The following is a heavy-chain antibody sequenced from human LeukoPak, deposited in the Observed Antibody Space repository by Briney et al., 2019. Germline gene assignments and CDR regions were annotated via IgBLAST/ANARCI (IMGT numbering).Heavy chain of an antibody. CDR2: ISGSGGST. CDR1: GFTFINYA. Sequence: GGSLRLSCAVSGFTFINYAMSWVRQAPGKGLEWVSVISGSGGSTYYADSVKGRFTISRDNSKNTLYLQMNSLRGEDTAVYYCAKPERYGTTWYGRVDYWGQGTLVTVSS. J-gene: IGHJ4*02. D-gene: IGHD6-13*01. CDR3: AKPERYGTTWYGRVDY. V-gene: IGHV3-23*01.